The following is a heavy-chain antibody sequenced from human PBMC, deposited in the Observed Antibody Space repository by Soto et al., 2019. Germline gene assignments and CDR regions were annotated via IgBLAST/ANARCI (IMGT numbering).Heavy chain of an antibody. D-gene: IGHD1-1*01. CDR2: VNPNTGNS. J-gene: IGHJ4*02. Sequence: GASVKVSCNASGYTFTSYDIYWVRQATGQGLEWMGWVNPNTGNSGYAQKFQGRVTMTSDTAISTAHMELSSLRSEDTAVYYCARRAETNGWNGFGADKYYFDFWGQGTLVTVSS. CDR3: ARRAETNGWNGFGADKYYFDF. V-gene: IGHV1-8*01. CDR1: GYTFTSYD.